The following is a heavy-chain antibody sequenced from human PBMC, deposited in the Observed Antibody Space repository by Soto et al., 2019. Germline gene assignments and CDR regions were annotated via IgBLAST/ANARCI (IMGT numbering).Heavy chain of an antibody. CDR2: ISGSGGST. D-gene: IGHD6-13*01. Sequence: EVQLLESGGGLVQPGGSLRLSCAASGFTFSSYAMSWVRQAPGKGLEWVSAISGSGGSTYYADSVKGRFTISRDNSKNTLYLQMTSLRAEDTAVYYCAKSTAAAPIAIQLIYYWGQGTLVTVSS. J-gene: IGHJ4*02. CDR3: AKSTAAAPIAIQLIYY. V-gene: IGHV3-23*01. CDR1: GFTFSSYA.